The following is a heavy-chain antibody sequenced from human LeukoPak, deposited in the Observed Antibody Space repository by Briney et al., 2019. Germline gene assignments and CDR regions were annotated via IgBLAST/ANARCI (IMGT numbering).Heavy chain of an antibody. CDR3: ARRVVATISFDY. D-gene: IGHD5-12*01. CDR2: IYQAGST. J-gene: IGHJ4*02. Sequence: SETLSLTCTVSGGSISSSNHFWRWIRQPPGKGREWIGSIYQAGSTYQNSSLKSRVTISVDTSKNQFSLKLSSVTAADTAVYYCARRVVATISFDYWGQGILVTVSS. CDR1: GGSISSSNHF. V-gene: IGHV4-39*01.